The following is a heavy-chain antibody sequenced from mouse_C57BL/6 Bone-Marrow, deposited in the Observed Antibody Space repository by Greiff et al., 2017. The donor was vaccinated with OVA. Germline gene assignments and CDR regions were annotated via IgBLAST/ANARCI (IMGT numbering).Heavy chain of an antibody. D-gene: IGHD2-3*01. V-gene: IGHV10-3*01. CDR2: IRSKSSNYAT. Sequence: EVKVVESGGGLVQPKGSLKLSCAASGFTFNTYAMHWVRQAPGKGLEWVARIRSKSSNYATYYADSVKDRFTISRDDSQSMLYLQMNNLKTEDTAMYYCVRDQDDGYYEDFDYWGQGTTLTVSS. CDR1: GFTFNTYA. CDR3: VRDQDDGYYEDFDY. J-gene: IGHJ2*01.